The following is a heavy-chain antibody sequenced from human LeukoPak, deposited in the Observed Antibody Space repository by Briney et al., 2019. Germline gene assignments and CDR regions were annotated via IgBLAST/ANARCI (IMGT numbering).Heavy chain of an antibody. Sequence: PGRSLRLSCAASGFTFSTYNMNLVRQAPGKGLEWVSSISGSSTYIYYAESVKGRFTISRDNAKNSLYLQMNNLGTEDTAVYYCARDRQTSCTSATCSFDHFDYWGQGTLVTVSS. J-gene: IGHJ4*02. CDR2: ISGSSTYI. CDR1: GFTFSTYN. V-gene: IGHV3-21*01. D-gene: IGHD2-2*01. CDR3: ARDRQTSCTSATCSFDHFDY.